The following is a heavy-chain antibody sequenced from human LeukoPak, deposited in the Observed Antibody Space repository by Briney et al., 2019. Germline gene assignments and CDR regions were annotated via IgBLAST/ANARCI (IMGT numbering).Heavy chain of an antibody. J-gene: IGHJ3*02. CDR1: GFTFSSYA. Sequence: GGSLRLSCAASGFTFSSYAMSWVRQAPGKGLEWVSAISGSGGSTYCADSVKGRFTISRDNSKNTLYLRMNSLRAEDTAVYYCAKEEYPMVMYDAFDIWGQGTMVTVSS. D-gene: IGHD5-18*01. V-gene: IGHV3-23*01. CDR3: AKEEYPMVMYDAFDI. CDR2: ISGSGGST.